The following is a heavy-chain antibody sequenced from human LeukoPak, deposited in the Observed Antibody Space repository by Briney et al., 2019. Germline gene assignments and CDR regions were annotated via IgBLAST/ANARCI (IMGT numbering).Heavy chain of an antibody. D-gene: IGHD2-21*01. CDR2: ITGSGGWA. CDR1: GLTFSSYA. J-gene: IGHJ3*02. V-gene: IGHV3-23*01. Sequence: GGSLRLSCAASGLTFSSYAMMWLRQAPGKGLEWVSAITGSGGWALYADSVKGRFTISRDNSKNTLYLQMNSLRAEDTAVYYCVRDHLWSFDIWGQGTVVTVSS. CDR3: VRDHLWSFDI.